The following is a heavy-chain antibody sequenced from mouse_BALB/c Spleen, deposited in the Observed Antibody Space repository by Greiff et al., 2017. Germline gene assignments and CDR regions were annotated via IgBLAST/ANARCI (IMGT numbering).Heavy chain of an antibody. V-gene: IGHV5-17*02. CDR1: GFTFSSFG. CDR3: ARNYRYDAWFAY. CDR2: ISSGSSTI. Sequence: LVESGGGLVQPGGSRKLSCAASGFTFSSFGMHWVRQAPEKGLEWVAYISSGSSTIYYADTVKGRFTISRDNPKNTLFLQMTSLRSEDTAMYYCARNYRYDAWFAYWGQGTLVTVSA. J-gene: IGHJ3*01. D-gene: IGHD2-14*01.